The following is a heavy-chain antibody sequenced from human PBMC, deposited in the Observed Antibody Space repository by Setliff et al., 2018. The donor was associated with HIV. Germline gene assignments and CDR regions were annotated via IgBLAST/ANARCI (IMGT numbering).Heavy chain of an antibody. Sequence: ASETMSLTCTVSGGSISSYYWSWIRQPPGKGLEWIGYIYTSGSTNYNPSLKSRVTITVDTSKNQFSLKLSSVTAADTAVYYCARGPSILWWTPHQTPYYFDYWGQGTLVTVSS. CDR2: IYTSGST. CDR1: GGSISSYY. J-gene: IGHJ4*02. CDR3: ARGPSILWWTPHQTPYYFDY. V-gene: IGHV4-4*08. D-gene: IGHD2-21*01.